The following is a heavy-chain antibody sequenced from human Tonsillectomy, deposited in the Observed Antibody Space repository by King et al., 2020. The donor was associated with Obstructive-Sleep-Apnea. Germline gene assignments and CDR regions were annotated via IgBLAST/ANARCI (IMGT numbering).Heavy chain of an antibody. V-gene: IGHV3-49*03. CDR1: GFTFGDYA. CDR3: SRGGTPADY. CDR2: IRRRPEGWTT. Sequence: VQLVESGGDLVQPGRSLRLSCIASGFTFGDYAMSWFRQAPGKGLEWVGFIRRRPEGWTTEYAAAVRGRFTISRDEPRSIAYLHMTSLKTEDTAVYYCSRGGTPADYWGQGTLVTVSS. D-gene: IGHD2-2*01. J-gene: IGHJ4*02.